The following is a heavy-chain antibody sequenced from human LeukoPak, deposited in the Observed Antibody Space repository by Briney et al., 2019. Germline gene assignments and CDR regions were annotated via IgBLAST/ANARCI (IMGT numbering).Heavy chain of an antibody. CDR3: AKAGSNYPNNWFDP. Sequence: PGGSLRLSCAASGFTFSSYAMSWVRQAPGKGLEWVSAISGSGGSTYYADSVKGRFTISRDNSKNTLYLQMNSLRAEDTAIYYCAKAGSNYPNNWFDPWGQGALVTVSS. J-gene: IGHJ5*02. V-gene: IGHV3-23*01. CDR2: ISGSGGST. CDR1: GFTFSSYA. D-gene: IGHD4-11*01.